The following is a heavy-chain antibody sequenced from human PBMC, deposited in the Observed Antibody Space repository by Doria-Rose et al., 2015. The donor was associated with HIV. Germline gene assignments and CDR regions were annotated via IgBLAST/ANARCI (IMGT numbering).Heavy chain of an antibody. Sequence: VQLAQSGGGLVQPGRSLRLSCVGSGFSFESYAMHWVPLAPGQGLEWVAGLSCDSGAKGNADSVEGRFTISRDNTKKSVYLEMRSLRPEDTAFYYCAKAPIIGPKYYFYMDVWGKGTSVTVSS. CDR2: LSCDSGAK. CDR1: GFSFESYA. J-gene: IGHJ6*03. V-gene: IGHV3-9*01. CDR3: AKAPIIGPKYYFYMDV. D-gene: IGHD3-3*01.